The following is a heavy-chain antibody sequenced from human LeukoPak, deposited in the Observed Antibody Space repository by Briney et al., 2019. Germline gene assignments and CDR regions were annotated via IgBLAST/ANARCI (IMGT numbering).Heavy chain of an antibody. CDR3: AKDRTKQAY. V-gene: IGHV3-53*01. CDR2: IYSGGST. Sequence: GGSLRLSCAASGFTVSSNHMSWVRQAPEKGLEWVSVIYSGGSTDYADSVKGRFTISRDNAKNSLYLQMNSLRAEDTAVYYCAKDRTKQAYWGQGTLVTVSS. J-gene: IGHJ4*02. D-gene: IGHD3-3*01. CDR1: GFTVSSNH.